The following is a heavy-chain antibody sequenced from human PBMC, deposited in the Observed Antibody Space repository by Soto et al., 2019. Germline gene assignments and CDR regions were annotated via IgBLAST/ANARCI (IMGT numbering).Heavy chain of an antibody. CDR1: GYTFISYA. J-gene: IGHJ4*02. D-gene: IGHD3-10*01. V-gene: IGHV1-3*01. Sequence: QVQLVQSGAEVKKPGASVKVSCKASGYTFISYAMHWVRQAPGQRLEWMGWINAGNGNTKYSQKFQGRVTITRDTSASTAYMELSSLRSEDTAVYYCARDYYGSGSYYNANYFDYWGQGTLVTVSS. CDR2: INAGNGNT. CDR3: ARDYYGSGSYYNANYFDY.